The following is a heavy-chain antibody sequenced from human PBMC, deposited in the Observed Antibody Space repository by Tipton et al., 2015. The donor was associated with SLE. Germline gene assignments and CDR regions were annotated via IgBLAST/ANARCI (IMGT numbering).Heavy chain of an antibody. D-gene: IGHD3-10*01. J-gene: IGHJ4*02. V-gene: IGHV1-8*02. CDR2: MNPNSGNT. CDR3: ARGPSYYGSGSYDY. CDR1: GYTFTSYY. Sequence: QVQLVQSGAEVKKPGASVKVSCKASGYTFTSYYMHWVRQAPGQGLEWMGWMNPNSGNTGYAQKFQGRVTMTRNTSISTAYMELSSLRSEDTAVYYCARGPSYYGSGSYDYWGQGTLVTVSS.